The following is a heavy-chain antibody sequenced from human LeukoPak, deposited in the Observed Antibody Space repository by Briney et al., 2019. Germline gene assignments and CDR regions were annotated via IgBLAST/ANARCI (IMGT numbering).Heavy chain of an antibody. J-gene: IGHJ5*02. D-gene: IGHD3-10*01. Sequence: PSETLSLTCTVSGGSISMYYWNWIRQPPGKGLEWIGYIYYSGSTNYDPSLKSRVTISVDTSKNQFSLKLSSVTAADTAVYYCARGSGLWFGELFDPWGQGTLVTVSS. CDR3: ARGSGLWFGELFDP. V-gene: IGHV4-59*01. CDR2: IYYSGST. CDR1: GGSISMYY.